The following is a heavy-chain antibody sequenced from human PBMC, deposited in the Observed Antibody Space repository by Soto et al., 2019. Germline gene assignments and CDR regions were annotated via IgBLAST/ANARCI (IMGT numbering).Heavy chain of an antibody. CDR1: GDSVSINSAA. CDR2: TYYRSKWYN. V-gene: IGHV6-1*01. D-gene: IGHD3-10*01. CDR3: ARGRGDWDQALNWFDP. J-gene: IGHJ5*02. Sequence: SQTLSLTCAISGDSVSINSAAWTWISQSPSRGLEWLGRTYYRSKWYNDYAVSVNRRITINPDTSKNQFSLQLNSVTPKDTAVDYCARGRGDWDQALNWFDPWGQGTLVTVSS.